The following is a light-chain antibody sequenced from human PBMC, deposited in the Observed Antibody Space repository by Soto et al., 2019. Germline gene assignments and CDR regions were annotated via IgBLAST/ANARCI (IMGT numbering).Light chain of an antibody. V-gene: IGLV2-14*01. J-gene: IGLJ2*01. CDR1: SSDVGGSDY. Sequence: QSALTQPASVSGSPGQSITISCIGTSSDVGGSDYVSWYQQHPGKAPKLIIYEVSARPSGVSHRFSGSKSGNTASLTISGLQAEDEAHYYCNSYVTTGTLVFGGGTQLTVL. CDR3: NSYVTTGTLV. CDR2: EVS.